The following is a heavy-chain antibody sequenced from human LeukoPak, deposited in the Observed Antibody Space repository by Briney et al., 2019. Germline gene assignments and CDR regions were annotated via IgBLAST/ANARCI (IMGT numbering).Heavy chain of an antibody. CDR3: ARGRSSSGWYTRERDLDY. Sequence: PSETLSLTCAVYGGSFSGYYRSWIRQPPGKGLXXXXXXXHSGSTNYNPSLKSRVTISVDTSKNQFSLKLSSVTAADTAVYYCARGRSSSGWYTRERDLDYWGQGTLVTVSS. J-gene: IGHJ4*02. V-gene: IGHV4-34*01. CDR1: GGSFSGYY. D-gene: IGHD6-19*01. CDR2: XXHSGST.